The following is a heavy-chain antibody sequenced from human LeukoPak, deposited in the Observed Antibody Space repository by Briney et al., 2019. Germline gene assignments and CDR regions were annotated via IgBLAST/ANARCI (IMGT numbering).Heavy chain of an antibody. CDR1: GYTFTGYY. Sequence: ASVKVPCKASGYTFTGYYMHWVRQAPGQGLEWMGRINPNSGGTNYAQKFQGRVTMTRDTSISTAYMELSRLRSDDTAVYYCARDPRGVVVAATPYYYYYYYMDVWGKGTTVTVSS. CDR2: INPNSGGT. D-gene: IGHD2-15*01. CDR3: ARDPRGVVVAATPYYYYYYYMDV. V-gene: IGHV1-2*06. J-gene: IGHJ6*03.